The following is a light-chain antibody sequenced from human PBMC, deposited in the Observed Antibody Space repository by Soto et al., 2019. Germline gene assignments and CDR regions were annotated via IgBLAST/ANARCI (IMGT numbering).Light chain of an antibody. CDR3: QQRSNWPLT. Sequence: EIVLTQSPATLSLSPGERATLSCRASQSVSSYLAWYQQKPGQAPRLLIYDASNRATGIPARFSGSGSGTDFTLTISSLEPEEFAVYHCQQRSNWPLTFGGGTKVEIK. V-gene: IGKV3-11*01. J-gene: IGKJ4*01. CDR1: QSVSSY. CDR2: DAS.